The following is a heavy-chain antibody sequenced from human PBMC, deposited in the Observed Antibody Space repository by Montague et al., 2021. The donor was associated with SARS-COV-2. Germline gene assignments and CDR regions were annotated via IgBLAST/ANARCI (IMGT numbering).Heavy chain of an antibody. CDR3: VRHVKGGASGWYEDFDS. D-gene: IGHD6-19*01. J-gene: IGHJ4*02. CDR1: DASISSDNYF. V-gene: IGHV4-39*01. Sequence: SETLSLTCTVSDASISSDNYFWGWIRQPPGKGLEWIGSIYYRGNTYFNPSLKSRATMSVDTSKNQFSLKLNSVTAADAAVYYCVRHVKGGASGWYEDFDSWGQGTLVTVSS. CDR2: IYYRGNT.